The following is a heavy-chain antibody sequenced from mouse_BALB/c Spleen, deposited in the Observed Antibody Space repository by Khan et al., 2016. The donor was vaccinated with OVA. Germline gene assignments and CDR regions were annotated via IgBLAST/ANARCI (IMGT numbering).Heavy chain of an antibody. CDR2: IYPGNSDT. CDR1: GYTFTSYW. Sequence: VQLKQSGTVLARPGTSVKMSCKASGYTFTSYWMHWVKQRPGQGLEWIGAIYPGNSDTSYNQKFKGKAELTAVTSTSTAYMELSSLTNEDSAVYYCTRFGYLFAYWGQGTLVTVAA. J-gene: IGHJ3*01. CDR3: TRFGYLFAY. D-gene: IGHD2-2*01. V-gene: IGHV1-5*01.